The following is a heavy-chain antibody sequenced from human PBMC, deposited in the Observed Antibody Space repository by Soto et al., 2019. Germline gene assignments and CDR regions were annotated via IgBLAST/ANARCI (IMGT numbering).Heavy chain of an antibody. CDR1: GFTFRVYA. CDR3: ARIRQLLFVS. J-gene: IGHJ4*02. Sequence: VHLSESGGALVQPGGSLRLSSAASGFTFRVYAMSWFRQAPGGGLEWVSAIGGTGNTTYYADSVKGRFTIARDNSRDTLYLQMTSLRVEDTAVYYCARIRQLLFVSWGQGTLVSVSS. D-gene: IGHD2-2*01. V-gene: IGHV3-23*01. CDR2: IGGTGNTT.